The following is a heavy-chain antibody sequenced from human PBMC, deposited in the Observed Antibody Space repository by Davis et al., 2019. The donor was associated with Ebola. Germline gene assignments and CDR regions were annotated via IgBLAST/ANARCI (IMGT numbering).Heavy chain of an antibody. CDR3: ARWNEGSDH. J-gene: IGHJ4*02. CDR1: GGSFSGYY. V-gene: IGHV4-34*01. CDR2: ITHIGIT. D-gene: IGHD1-1*01. Sequence: PSETLSLTCAVYGGSFSGYYWSWIRQPPGKGLEWIGEITHIGITNYNPSLKSRVTISVDTSKNQFSLKLTSVTAADTAVYYCARWNEGSDHWGQGTLITVSS.